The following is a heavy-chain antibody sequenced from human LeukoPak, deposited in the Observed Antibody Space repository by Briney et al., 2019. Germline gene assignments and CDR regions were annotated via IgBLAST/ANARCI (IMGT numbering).Heavy chain of an antibody. Sequence: PSETLSLTCTVSGGSISSSNYYWGWIRQPPGKGLEWIGSIYYSGSTYYNPSLKSRVTISVDTSKNQFSLKLSSVTAADTAVYCCARLPYPYDSSGSPPLDYWGQGTLVTVSS. J-gene: IGHJ4*02. V-gene: IGHV4-39*01. CDR3: ARLPYPYDSSGSPPLDY. CDR2: IYYSGST. CDR1: GGSISSSNYY. D-gene: IGHD3-22*01.